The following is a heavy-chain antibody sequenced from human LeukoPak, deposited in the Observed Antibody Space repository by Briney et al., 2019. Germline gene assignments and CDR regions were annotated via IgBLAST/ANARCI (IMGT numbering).Heavy chain of an antibody. J-gene: IGHJ4*02. CDR1: GFTFSSYW. CDR3: ARDRESHFDY. CDR2: IKEDGSEK. Sequence: PGGSLRLSCAASGFTFSSYWMSWVRQAPGKGLEWVANIKEDGSEKYYVDSVKGRFTISRDNSKNTLYLQMNSLRAEDTAVYYCARDRESHFDYWGQGTLVTVSS. V-gene: IGHV3-7*01.